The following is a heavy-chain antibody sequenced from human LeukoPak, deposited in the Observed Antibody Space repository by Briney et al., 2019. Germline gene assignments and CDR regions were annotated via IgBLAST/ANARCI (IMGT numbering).Heavy chain of an antibody. CDR2: ISGSGGST. CDR1: GFTFSSYA. D-gene: IGHD2-2*01. CDR3: ANSAGWYQLLPWFDP. V-gene: IGHV3-23*01. Sequence: GGSLRLSCAASGFTFSSYAMSWVRQAPGKGLEWVSAISGSGGSTYYADSVKGRFTTSRDNSKNTLYLQMNSLGAEDTAVYYCANSAGWYQLLPWFDPWGQGTLVTVSS. J-gene: IGHJ5*02.